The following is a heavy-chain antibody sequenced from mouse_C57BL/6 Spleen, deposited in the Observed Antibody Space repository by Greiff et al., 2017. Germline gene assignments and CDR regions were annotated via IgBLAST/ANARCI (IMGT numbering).Heavy chain of an antibody. CDR1: YFAFTASA. D-gene: IGHD1-1*01. Sequence: LQQSGAELARPGSSVKLSCKDSYFAFTASAMHWVKQRPGHGLEWIGSFTMYSDATEYSDNFKGKATLTANTSSSTAYMELSRLTSEDSAVYYCAREGNGSSWFAYWGKGNLVTVSA. V-gene: IGHV1-49*01. J-gene: IGHJ3*01. CDR3: AREGNGSSWFAY. CDR2: FTMYSDAT.